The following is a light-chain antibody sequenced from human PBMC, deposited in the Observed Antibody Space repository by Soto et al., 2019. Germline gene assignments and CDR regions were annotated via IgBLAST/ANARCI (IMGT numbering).Light chain of an antibody. J-gene: IGLJ3*02. CDR1: SSNIGRDY. Sequence: QSVLTQPPSTSGTPGQRVTISCSGSSSNIGRDYVYWFQQLPGTAPKLLIYYDDLRPSGVSDRFSGSKSGTSASLAISGLQSEDEADYYCAAWDDSLNGPVFGGGTKVTVL. V-gene: IGLV1-44*01. CDR2: YDD. CDR3: AAWDDSLNGPV.